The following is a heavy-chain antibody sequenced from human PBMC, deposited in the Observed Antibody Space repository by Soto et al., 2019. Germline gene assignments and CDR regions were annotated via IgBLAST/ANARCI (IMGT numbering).Heavy chain of an antibody. CDR2: IYHSGST. J-gene: IGHJ5*02. D-gene: IGHD3-16*01. Sequence: PSETLSLTCAVSGGSINNTNWWSWVRQSPGKGLEWIGEIYHSGSTTYNPSLKSRVTISVDKSKNQFSLNLSSVTAADTAVYYCAKGEYDYVWGSYRINWFDPWGQGTLVTVSS. CDR1: GGSINNTNW. V-gene: IGHV4-4*02. CDR3: AKGEYDYVWGSYRINWFDP.